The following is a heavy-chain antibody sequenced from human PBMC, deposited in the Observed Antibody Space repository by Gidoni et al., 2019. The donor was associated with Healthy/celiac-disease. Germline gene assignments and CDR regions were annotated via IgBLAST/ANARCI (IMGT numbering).Heavy chain of an antibody. CDR3: AVDSSSWGAFDI. D-gene: IGHD6-13*01. Sequence: QVQLVESGGGVVQPGRSLRLSCAASGFTFSSYGMHWVRQAPGKGLEWVAVISYDGSNKYYADSVKGRFTISRDNSKNTLYLQMNSLRAEDTAVYYCAVDSSSWGAFDIWGQGTMVTVSS. J-gene: IGHJ3*02. CDR1: GFTFSSYG. CDR2: ISYDGSNK. V-gene: IGHV3-30*03.